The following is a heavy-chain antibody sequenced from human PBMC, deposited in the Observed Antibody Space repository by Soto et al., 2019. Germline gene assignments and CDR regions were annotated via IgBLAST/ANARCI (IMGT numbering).Heavy chain of an antibody. J-gene: IGHJ4*02. CDR2: INPVSGVT. V-gene: IGHV1-2*02. CDR3: ARVAGNMNARFYX. CDR1: GYSFTKYH. D-gene: IGHD3-10*01. Sequence: ASVKVSCKASGYSFTKYHMHWVRQAPGQGLEWMGLINPVSGVTNQAQKFQGSVTMTRDPSITTNYMELNSLTSDDTAVYYCARVAGNMNARFYXWGQVALVPVSX.